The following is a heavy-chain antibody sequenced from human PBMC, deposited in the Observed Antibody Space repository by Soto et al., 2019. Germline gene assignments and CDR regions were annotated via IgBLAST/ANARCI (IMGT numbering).Heavy chain of an antibody. V-gene: IGHV3-21*01. J-gene: IGHJ5*02. CDR2: ISSSSSYI. Sequence: SLRLSCAASGFTFSSYSMKWVRQAPGKGLEWVSSISSSSSYIYYADSVKGRFTISRDNAKNSLYLQMNSLRDEDTAVYYCARVNAGDSMHISGYYHWAQGPLVTVSS. D-gene: IGHD3-22*01. CDR1: GFTFSSYS. CDR3: ARVNAGDSMHISGYYH.